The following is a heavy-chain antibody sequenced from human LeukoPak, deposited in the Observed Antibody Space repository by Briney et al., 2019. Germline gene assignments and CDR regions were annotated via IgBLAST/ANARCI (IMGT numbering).Heavy chain of an antibody. Sequence: ASVKVSCKASGGTFSSYAISWVRQASGQGLEWMGGIIPIFGTANYAQKFQGRVTITADESTRTAYMELSSLRSEDTAVYYCARGGVPAALYGMDVWGKGTTVTVSS. CDR2: IIPIFGTA. CDR1: GGTFSSYA. V-gene: IGHV1-69*01. J-gene: IGHJ6*04. D-gene: IGHD2-2*01. CDR3: ARGGVPAALYGMDV.